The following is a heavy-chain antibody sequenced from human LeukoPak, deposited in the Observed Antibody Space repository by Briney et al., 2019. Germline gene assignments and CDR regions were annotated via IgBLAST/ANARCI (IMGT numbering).Heavy chain of an antibody. D-gene: IGHD5-12*01. J-gene: IGHJ6*03. Sequence: GGSLRLSCAASGFTFSSYGMYWVRQAPGKGLGWVAVIRFDGGKKYYANSVKGRFTISRDNSNNTLYLQMNSLRAEDTAVYYCAKDPQWLRLGGRDYYYYMDVWGKGTTVTVSS. V-gene: IGHV3-30*02. CDR1: GFTFSSYG. CDR2: IRFDGGKK. CDR3: AKDPQWLRLGGRDYYYYMDV.